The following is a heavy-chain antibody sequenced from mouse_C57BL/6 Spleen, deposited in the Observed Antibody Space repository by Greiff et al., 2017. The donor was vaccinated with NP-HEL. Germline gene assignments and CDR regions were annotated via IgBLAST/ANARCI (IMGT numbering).Heavy chain of an antibody. J-gene: IGHJ4*01. V-gene: IGHV3-6*01. D-gene: IGHD2-2*01. CDR2: ISYDGSN. Sequence: EVKLMESGPGLVKPSQSLSLTCSVTGYSITSGYYWNWIRQFPGNKLEWMGYISYDGSNNYNPSLKNRISITRDTSKNQFFLKLNSVTTEDTATYYCARLVHAMDDWGQGTSVTVSS. CDR1: GYSITSGYY. CDR3: ARLVHAMDD.